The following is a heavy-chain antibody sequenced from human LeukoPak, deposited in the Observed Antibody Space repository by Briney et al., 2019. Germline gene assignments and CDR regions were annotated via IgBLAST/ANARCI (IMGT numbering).Heavy chain of an antibody. CDR2: INSDGSST. D-gene: IGHD1-1*01. CDR1: GFTFSSYW. CDR3: AKGGSWIHYYYYMDG. V-gene: IGHV3-74*01. Sequence: GGSLRLSCAASGFTFSSYWMHWVRQAPGKGLVWVSRINSDGSSTSYADSVKGRFTISRDNSKNTLYLQMNSLRAEDTAVYYCAKGGSWIHYYYYMDGWGKGTTVTVSS. J-gene: IGHJ6*03.